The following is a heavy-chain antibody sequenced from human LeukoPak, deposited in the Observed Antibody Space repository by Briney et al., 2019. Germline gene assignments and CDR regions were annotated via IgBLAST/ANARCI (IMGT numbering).Heavy chain of an antibody. CDR3: ARNRGATGYYWVDY. CDR2: ISYDGTNE. J-gene: IGHJ4*02. D-gene: IGHD3-22*01. V-gene: IGHV3-30-3*01. Sequence: GGSLQVSCAAAGFTFSNYAMHWVRQAPGKGLEWVAVISYDGTNEYYADSVKGRFTISRDNSKNTLYLQMDSLRVEDTAVYYCARNRGATGYYWVDYWGQGTLVSVSS. CDR1: GFTFSNYA.